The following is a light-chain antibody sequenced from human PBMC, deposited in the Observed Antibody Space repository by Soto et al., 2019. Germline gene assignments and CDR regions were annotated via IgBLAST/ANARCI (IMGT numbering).Light chain of an antibody. CDR2: SHN. J-gene: IGLJ1*01. Sequence: QSVLTQPPSASGTPGQRVTISCSGSSSNIGSNTVNWYQQLPGTAPKLLIYSHNQRPSGVPARFSGSKSGDSASLAISGLQSEDEADYYCAAWDDSLNGYVFVTGTKVTVL. V-gene: IGLV1-44*01. CDR1: SSNIGSNT. CDR3: AAWDDSLNGYV.